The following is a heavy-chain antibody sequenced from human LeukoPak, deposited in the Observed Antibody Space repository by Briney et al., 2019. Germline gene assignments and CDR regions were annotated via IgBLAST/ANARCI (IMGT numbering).Heavy chain of an antibody. CDR1: GFTFSIYS. CDR2: ISSSSSYI. J-gene: IGHJ4*02. CDR3: ARDGSMMGATY. Sequence: GGSLRLSCAASGFTFSIYSMNWVRQAPGKGLEWVSSISSSSSYIYYADSVKGRFTISRDNAKNSLYLQMNSLRAEDTAVYYCARDGSMMGATYWGQGTLVTVSS. V-gene: IGHV3-21*01. D-gene: IGHD1-26*01.